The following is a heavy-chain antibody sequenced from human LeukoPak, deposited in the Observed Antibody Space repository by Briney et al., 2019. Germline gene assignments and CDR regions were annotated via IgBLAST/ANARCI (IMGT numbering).Heavy chain of an antibody. J-gene: IGHJ4*02. V-gene: IGHV4-61*01. CDR3: ARDYGGNLFDY. D-gene: IGHD4-23*01. Sequence: SETLSLTCTVSGGSISSGSYYWSWIRQPPGKGLEWIGYIYYSGSTNYNPSLKSRVTISVDTSKNQFSLKLSSVTAADTAVYYCARDYGGNLFDYWGQGTLVTVSS. CDR2: IYYSGST. CDR1: GGSISSGSYY.